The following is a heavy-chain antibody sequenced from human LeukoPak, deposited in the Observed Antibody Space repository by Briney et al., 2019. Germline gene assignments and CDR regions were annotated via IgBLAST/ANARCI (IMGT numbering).Heavy chain of an antibody. CDR2: IIPIFGTA. J-gene: IGHJ3*02. Sequence: EASVKVSCKASGGTFSSYAISWVRQAPGQGLEWMGGIIPIFGTANYAQKFQGRVTITADESTSTAYMELSSLRSEDTAVYYCARGTIRNDWRSGVDAFDIWGQGTMVTVSS. CDR1: GGTFSSYA. V-gene: IGHV1-69*13. CDR3: ARGTIRNDWRSGVDAFDI. D-gene: IGHD1-1*01.